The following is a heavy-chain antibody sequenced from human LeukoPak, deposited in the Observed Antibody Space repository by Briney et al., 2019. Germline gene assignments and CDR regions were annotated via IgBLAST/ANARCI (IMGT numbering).Heavy chain of an antibody. Sequence: SGGSLRLSRAASGFTFSSYGMHWARQAPGKGLESVANVNEDGSAKHYVDSVKVRFTVSRDNAKNSLYLQMDSLRAEDTAVYYCARYSGGYYSFHNWGQGTLVTVSS. CDR1: GFTFSSYG. CDR2: VNEDGSAK. V-gene: IGHV3-7*03. CDR3: ARYSGGYYSFHN. D-gene: IGHD1-26*01. J-gene: IGHJ4*02.